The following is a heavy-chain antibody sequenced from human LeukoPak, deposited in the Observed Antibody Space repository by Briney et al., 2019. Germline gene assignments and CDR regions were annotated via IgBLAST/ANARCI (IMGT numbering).Heavy chain of an antibody. Sequence: ASVKVSCKASGYTFTSYGISWVRQAPGQGLEWMGWISAYNGNTNYAQKLQGRVTMTTDTSTSTAYMELRSLRSDDTAVYYCARDRFETYYDFWCGPPYYGMDVWGQGTTVTVSS. CDR1: GYTFTSYG. CDR3: ARDRFETYYDFWCGPPYYGMDV. J-gene: IGHJ6*02. D-gene: IGHD3-3*01. V-gene: IGHV1-18*01. CDR2: ISAYNGNT.